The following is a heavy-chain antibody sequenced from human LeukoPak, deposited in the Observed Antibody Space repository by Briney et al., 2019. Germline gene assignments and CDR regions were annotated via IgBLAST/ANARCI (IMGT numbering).Heavy chain of an antibody. J-gene: IGHJ4*02. V-gene: IGHV4-59*01. CDR1: GCSISSYY. D-gene: IGHD3-16*01. Sequence: SETLSLTCTVSGCSISSYYWSWIRQPPGKGLEWFGYIYYSGSTNYNPYLKSRVTISVDTSKNQFSLKLSSVTAADTAMYYCGRITEGNDFDLWGRGILVTVSS. CDR2: IYYSGST. CDR3: GRITEGNDFDL.